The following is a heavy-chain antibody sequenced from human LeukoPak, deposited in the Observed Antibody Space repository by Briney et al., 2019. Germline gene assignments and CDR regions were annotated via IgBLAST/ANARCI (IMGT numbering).Heavy chain of an antibody. J-gene: IGHJ6*03. D-gene: IGHD4-11*01. Sequence: SVKVSCKASGGTFSSYAISWVRQAPGQGLEWMGGIIPIFGTANYAQKFQGRVTITADKSTSTAYMELSSLRSEDTAVYYCARSMDYSNNYYYYMDVWGKGTTVTVSS. V-gene: IGHV1-69*06. CDR3: ARSMDYSNNYYYYMDV. CDR2: IIPIFGTA. CDR1: GGTFSSYA.